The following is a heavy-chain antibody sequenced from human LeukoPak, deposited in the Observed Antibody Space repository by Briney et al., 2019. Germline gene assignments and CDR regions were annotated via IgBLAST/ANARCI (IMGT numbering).Heavy chain of an antibody. V-gene: IGHV1-2*02. CDR2: INPNSGGT. CDR1: GYTFTDYY. Sequence: ASVKVSCKASGYTFTDYYMHWVRQAPGQGLEWMGWINPNSGGTNYAQKFQVRVTMTRDTSISTAYMELSRLRSDDTAVYYCAREPSRTNYYGADYWGQGTLVTVSS. D-gene: IGHD3-10*01. CDR3: AREPSRTNYYGADY. J-gene: IGHJ4*02.